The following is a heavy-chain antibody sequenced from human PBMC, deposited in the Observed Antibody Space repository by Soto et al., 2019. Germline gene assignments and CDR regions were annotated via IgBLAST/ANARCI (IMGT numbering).Heavy chain of an antibody. V-gene: IGHV3-30-3*01. D-gene: IGHD6-6*01. CDR1: GFIFSDYA. CDR2: ISPDGGNQ. J-gene: IGHJ1*01. CDR3: ARENSRIAPRLFQR. Sequence: GGSLRLSCVASGFIFSDYAMHWARQAPGKGLVWVALISPDGGNQYYSESAKGRFTISRDNSKNTLYLQMNDLRPDDTALYYCARENSRIAPRLFQRWGHGSLVTVSS.